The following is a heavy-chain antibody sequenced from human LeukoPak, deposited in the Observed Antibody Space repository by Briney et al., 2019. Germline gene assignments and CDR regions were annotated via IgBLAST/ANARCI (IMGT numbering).Heavy chain of an antibody. CDR1: GFTFSSYA. CDR2: ISGSGGST. CDR3: AKDPPARQPGWYYDFWSGYPPAIGMDV. D-gene: IGHD3-3*01. Sequence: PGGSLRLSCAASGFTFSSYAMSWVRQAPGKGLVWVSAISGSGGSTYYADSVKGRFTISRDNSKNTLYLQMNSLRAEDTAVYYCAKDPPARQPGWYYDFWSGYPPAIGMDVWGQGTTVTVSS. J-gene: IGHJ6*02. V-gene: IGHV3-23*01.